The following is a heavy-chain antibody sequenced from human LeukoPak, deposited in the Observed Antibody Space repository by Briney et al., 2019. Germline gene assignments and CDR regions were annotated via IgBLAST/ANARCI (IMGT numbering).Heavy chain of an antibody. V-gene: IGHV3-21*01. CDR1: GFTFSSYS. D-gene: IGHD6-13*01. J-gene: IGHJ4*02. Sequence: GGSLRLSCAASGFTFSSYSMNWVRQAPGKGLEWVSSISSSSSYIYYADSVKGRFTISRDNAKNSLYLQVNSLRAEDTAVYYCARSHDRIAAAGNFDYWGQGTLVTVSS. CDR3: ARSHDRIAAAGNFDY. CDR2: ISSSSSYI.